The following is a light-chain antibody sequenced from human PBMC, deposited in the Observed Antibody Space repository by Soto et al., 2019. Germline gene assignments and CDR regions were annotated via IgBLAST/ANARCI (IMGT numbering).Light chain of an antibody. CDR3: QQYYATPYT. CDR1: RSVLSSSNTKNY. J-gene: IGKJ2*01. Sequence: DIVMTQSPDSLAVPLGERATINCKSSRSVLSSSNTKNYLAWYQQRPGQPPKLLIYWASTRESGVPDRFSGSGSGTDFTLTVSSLQAEDVAVYYCQQYYATPYTFGQGTMLAIK. CDR2: WAS. V-gene: IGKV4-1*01.